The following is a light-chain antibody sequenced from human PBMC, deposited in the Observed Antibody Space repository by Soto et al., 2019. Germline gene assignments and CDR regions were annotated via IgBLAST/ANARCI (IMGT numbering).Light chain of an antibody. J-gene: IGKJ2*01. CDR1: QSVSSSY. CDR2: GAS. V-gene: IGKV3-20*01. CDR3: QRHDMSPFS. Sequence: EIVLTQSPGTLSLSPGERATLSCRASQSVSSSYLAWYQHKPGQAPRLLIYGASSMATGTPDRFSGSGSGTDYPLTISKLEAEDFEVYYCQRHDMSPFSFGQGTKLEIK.